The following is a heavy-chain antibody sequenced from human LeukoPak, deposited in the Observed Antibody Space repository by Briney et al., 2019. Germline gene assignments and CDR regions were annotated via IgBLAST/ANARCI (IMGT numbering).Heavy chain of an antibody. D-gene: IGHD5-12*01. Sequence: SQTLSLTCTVSGGSISSGVSYWSWIRQHPGKGLEWIAYIYYSGSSSYNPSLKGRVTISVDTSKNQFSLKLSSVTAADTAVYYCARDYRFDSGYDLLDAFDVWGQGTMVTVSS. V-gene: IGHV4-31*03. CDR1: GGSISSGVSY. J-gene: IGHJ3*01. CDR3: ARDYRFDSGYDLLDAFDV. CDR2: IYYSGSS.